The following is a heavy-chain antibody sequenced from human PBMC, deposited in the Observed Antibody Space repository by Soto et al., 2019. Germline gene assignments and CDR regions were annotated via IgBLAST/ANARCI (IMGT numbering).Heavy chain of an antibody. CDR3: AKEGMTAAKGGYWFDD. CDR2: MENDGSKI. J-gene: IGHJ4*02. Sequence: QVQLVESGGGVVQPGTSLRLSCVASGFTFSSYGMHWVRQAPGKGLEWVALMENDGSKIYYADSVKGRFTISSDNSKNTLYLQMASLRAEDTAVYCCAKEGMTAAKGGYWFDDWCQGTLVIVSS. CDR1: GFTFSSYG. D-gene: IGHD2-21*02. V-gene: IGHV3-33*06.